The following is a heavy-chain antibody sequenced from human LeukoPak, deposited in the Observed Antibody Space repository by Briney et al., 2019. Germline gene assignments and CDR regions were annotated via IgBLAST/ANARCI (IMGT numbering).Heavy chain of an antibody. CDR3: ARDLRVGATTLGY. Sequence: GASVKVSCKASGYTFTGYYMHWVRQAPGQELEWMGRINPNSGGTNYAQKFQGRVTMTRDTSISTAYMELSRLRSDDTAVYYCARDLRVGATTLGYWGQGTLVTVSS. D-gene: IGHD1-26*01. CDR1: GYTFTGYY. CDR2: INPNSGGT. J-gene: IGHJ4*02. V-gene: IGHV1-2*06.